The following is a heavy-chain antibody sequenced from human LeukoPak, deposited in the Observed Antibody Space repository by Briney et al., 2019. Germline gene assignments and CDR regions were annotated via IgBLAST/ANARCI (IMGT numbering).Heavy chain of an antibody. J-gene: IGHJ4*02. CDR2: INGDGRTT. CDR1: RFTFNNCW. Sequence: GGSLRLSCAASRFTFNNCWMHWVRQAPGKGLVCVSRINGDGRTTIYADSVKGRFTISRDNAKNTLYLQMNSLRVEDTPVYYCARMLTGSYYSDYWGQGALVTVSS. CDR3: ARMLTGSYYSDY. V-gene: IGHV3-74*01. D-gene: IGHD2-8*02.